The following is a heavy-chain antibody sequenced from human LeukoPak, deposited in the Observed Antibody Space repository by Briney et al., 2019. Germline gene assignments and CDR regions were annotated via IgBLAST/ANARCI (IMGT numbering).Heavy chain of an antibody. CDR2: ISSSSSYT. D-gene: IGHD3-22*01. CDR1: GFTFSDYY. Sequence: PGGSLRRSCAASGFTFSDYYMSWIRQAPGKGLEWVSYISSSSSYTNYADSVKGRFTISRDNAKNSLYLQMNSLRAEDTAVYYCARVGYYYDSSGYYPHQNFDYWGQGTLVTVSS. V-gene: IGHV3-11*06. J-gene: IGHJ4*02. CDR3: ARVGYYYDSSGYYPHQNFDY.